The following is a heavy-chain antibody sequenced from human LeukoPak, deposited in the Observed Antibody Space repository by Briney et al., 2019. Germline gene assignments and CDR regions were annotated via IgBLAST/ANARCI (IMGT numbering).Heavy chain of an antibody. V-gene: IGHV1-8*03. J-gene: IGHJ5*02. Sequence: ASVKVSCKASGYTFTSYDINWVRQATGQGLEWMGWMNPNSGNTGYAQKFQGRVTITRNTSISTAYMELSSLRSEDTAVSYCARTHYYDFWSGFNWFDPWGQGTLVTVSS. CDR3: ARTHYYDFWSGFNWFDP. CDR2: MNPNSGNT. CDR1: GYTFTSYD. D-gene: IGHD3-3*01.